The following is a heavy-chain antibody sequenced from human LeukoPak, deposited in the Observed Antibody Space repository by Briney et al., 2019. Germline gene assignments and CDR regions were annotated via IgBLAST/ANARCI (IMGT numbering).Heavy chain of an antibody. CDR3: AKDLAGSGSYSFDY. Sequence: TGGSLRLSCAASGFTCSNYAMNWVRQAPGRGLEWVSAISGSGGSTYYADSVKGRFTISRDNSKNTLYLQMNSLRAEDTAVYYCAKDLAGSGSYSFDYWGQGTLVTVSS. CDR1: GFTCSNYA. CDR2: ISGSGGST. D-gene: IGHD1-26*01. J-gene: IGHJ4*02. V-gene: IGHV3-23*01.